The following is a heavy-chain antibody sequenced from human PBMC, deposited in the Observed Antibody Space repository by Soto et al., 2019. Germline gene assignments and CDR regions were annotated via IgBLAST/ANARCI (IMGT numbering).Heavy chain of an antibody. J-gene: IGHJ6*02. V-gene: IGHV1-69*13. CDR2: IILIFGTA. CDR3: AREGYCSGGSCYPRDIYYYYGMDV. D-gene: IGHD2-15*01. Sequence: SVKVSCKASGGTFSSYAISWVRQAPGQGLEWMGGIILIFGTANYAQKFQGRVTITADESTSTAYMELSSLRSEDTAVYYCAREGYCSGGSCYPRDIYYYYGMDVWGQGTTVTVSS. CDR1: GGTFSSYA.